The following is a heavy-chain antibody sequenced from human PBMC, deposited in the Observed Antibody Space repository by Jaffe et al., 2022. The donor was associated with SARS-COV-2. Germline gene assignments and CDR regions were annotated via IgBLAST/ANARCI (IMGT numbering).Heavy chain of an antibody. Sequence: QVQLQESGPGLVKPSETLSLTCSVSGASVSSDFWSWIRQPPGKGLEWLGYLYNGGSAKYDPSLKSRVTISVDTSKNQFSLKLSSVTVADTAVYYCARGSTSLWFGEWWGQGTLVTVSS. D-gene: IGHD3-10*01. CDR1: GASVSSDF. V-gene: IGHV4-59*02. J-gene: IGHJ4*02. CDR3: ARGSTSLWFGEW. CDR2: LYNGGSA.